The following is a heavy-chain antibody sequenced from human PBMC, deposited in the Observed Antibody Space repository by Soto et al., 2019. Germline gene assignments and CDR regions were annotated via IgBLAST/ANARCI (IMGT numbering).Heavy chain of an antibody. CDR3: ARVFFLDDYDS. D-gene: IGHD4-17*01. J-gene: IGHJ5*01. CDR2: IYHSGST. V-gene: IGHV4-4*02. CDR1: AGATSTGNW. Sequence: AEPLSLTCAGSAGATSTGNWWRWVRQPPEKGLEWIGEIYHSGSTNYNPSLKSRVTISVDKSKNQFSLKLSSVTAADTAVYYCARVFFLDDYDS.